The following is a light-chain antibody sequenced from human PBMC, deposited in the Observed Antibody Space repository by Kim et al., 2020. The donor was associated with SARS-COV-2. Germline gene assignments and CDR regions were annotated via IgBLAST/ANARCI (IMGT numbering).Light chain of an antibody. V-gene: IGLV1-44*01. Sequence: EVTQPPSASGTPGQRVIISSSGSSSNIGSNSVNWYLQLPGTAPKLLIYNNDQRPSGVPDRFSASKSGTSASLAISGLQSEDEADYYCAAWDDSLNIYVFGTGTKVTVL. J-gene: IGLJ1*01. CDR1: SSNIGSNS. CDR2: NND. CDR3: AAWDDSLNIYV.